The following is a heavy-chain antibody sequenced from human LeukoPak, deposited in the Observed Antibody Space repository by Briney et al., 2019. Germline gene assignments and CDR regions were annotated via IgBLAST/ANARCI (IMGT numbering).Heavy chain of an antibody. D-gene: IGHD2-21*01. CDR2: IYYSGST. J-gene: IGHJ3*02. V-gene: IGHV4-59*01. CDR1: GGSISSYY. CDR3: ARPIAGGTDAFDI. Sequence: SETLSLTCTVSGGSISSYYWSWIRQPPGKGLEWIGYIYYSGSTNYNPSLKSRVTISVDTSKNQFSLKLSSVTAADTAVYYCARPIAGGTDAFDIWGQGTMVTVSS.